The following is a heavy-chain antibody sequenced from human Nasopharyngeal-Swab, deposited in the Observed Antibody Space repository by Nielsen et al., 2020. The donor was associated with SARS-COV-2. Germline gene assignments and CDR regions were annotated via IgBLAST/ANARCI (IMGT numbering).Heavy chain of an antibody. Sequence: GESLKISCAASGFTFSSYWMSWVRQAPWKGLEWVANIKQDGSEKYYVDSVKGRFTISRDNAKNSLYLQMNSLRAEDTAVYYCARGDIVVVPAAILYYYYYMDVWGKGTTVTVSS. D-gene: IGHD2-2*02. CDR2: IKQDGSEK. CDR3: ARGDIVVVPAAILYYYYYMDV. J-gene: IGHJ6*03. V-gene: IGHV3-7*01. CDR1: GFTFSSYW.